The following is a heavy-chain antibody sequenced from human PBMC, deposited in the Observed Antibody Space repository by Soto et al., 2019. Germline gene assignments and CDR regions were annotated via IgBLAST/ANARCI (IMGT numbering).Heavy chain of an antibody. D-gene: IGHD4-4*01. V-gene: IGHV3-23*01. CDR2: ISGSGGST. Sequence: GGSLRLSCAASGFTFSSYAMSWVCQAPGKGLEWVSAISGSGGSTYYADSVKGRFTISRDNSKNTLYLQMNSLRAEDTAVYYCAKGLYSNYYYYYGMDVWGQGTTVTVSS. J-gene: IGHJ6*02. CDR1: GFTFSSYA. CDR3: AKGLYSNYYYYYGMDV.